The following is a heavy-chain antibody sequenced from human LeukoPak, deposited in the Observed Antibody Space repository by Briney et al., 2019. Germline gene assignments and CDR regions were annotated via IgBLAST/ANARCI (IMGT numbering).Heavy chain of an antibody. D-gene: IGHD3-22*01. V-gene: IGHV4-39*01. CDR1: GGSISSRSHC. CDR2: MFYSGST. CDR3: AVAGVRSYDSSGLHAFDF. Sequence: SETLSLTYTVSGGSISSRSHCWGWIRQPPGKGLEWIGTMFYSGSTYYNPSLKSRVAISVDTSENQFSLELNSVTAADTAVYYCAVAGVRSYDSSGLHAFDFWGRGTMVTVSS. J-gene: IGHJ3*01.